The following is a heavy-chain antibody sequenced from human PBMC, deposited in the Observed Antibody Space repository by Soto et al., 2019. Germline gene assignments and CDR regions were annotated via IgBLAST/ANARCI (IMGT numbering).Heavy chain of an antibody. CDR3: ARTPTP. CDR1: GGSISSGGYS. Sequence: QLQLQESGSGLVKPSQTLSLTCAVSGGSISSGGYSWSWIRQPPGKGLEWIGYIYHSGSTYYNPSLTSSAIISVVRSETQYSLNLSSATAADTAAHYCARTPTPWGQGTLVTVSS. V-gene: IGHV4-30-2*01. D-gene: IGHD1-26*01. J-gene: IGHJ5*02. CDR2: IYHSGST.